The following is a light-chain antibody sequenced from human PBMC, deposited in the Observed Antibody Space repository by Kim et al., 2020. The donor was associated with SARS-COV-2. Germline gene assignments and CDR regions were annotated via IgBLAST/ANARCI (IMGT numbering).Light chain of an antibody. CDR1: QDISLY. J-gene: IGKJ1*01. V-gene: IGKV1-17*03. CDR3: LQHNSYPPA. CDR2: AAS. Sequence: DIQMTQSPSAMSASVGDRGTITWRASQDISLYLAWFQQKPGKVTKRLIYAASRLQSGVPSRFSGSGSGTEFTLTISSLQPEDFATYYCLQHNSYPPAFGQGTQVDIK.